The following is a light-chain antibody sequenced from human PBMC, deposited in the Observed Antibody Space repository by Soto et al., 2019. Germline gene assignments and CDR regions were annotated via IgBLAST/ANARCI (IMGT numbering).Light chain of an antibody. J-gene: IGLJ2*01. V-gene: IGLV2-14*01. Sequence: QSALTQPASVSGSPGQSITISCTGTSSDVGGYNYVSWYQQHPGKAPKLMIYEVSNRPSGVSNRFSGSKSGNTASLTISGVQAEDEADYYRSSYTSSSTLVVFGGRTKLTVL. CDR1: SSDVGGYNY. CDR2: EVS. CDR3: SSYTSSSTLVV.